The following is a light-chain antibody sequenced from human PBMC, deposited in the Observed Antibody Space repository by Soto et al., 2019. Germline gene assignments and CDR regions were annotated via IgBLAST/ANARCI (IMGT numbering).Light chain of an antibody. Sequence: QSVLTQPPSASGTPGQRVTISCSGSSSNIGSNFVYWYQQPPGTAPKLLIYRNNQRPSGVPDRFSGSKSGTSASLAISGLRSEDEADYYCAAWDDSLSVVFGGGTKVTVL. V-gene: IGLV1-47*01. J-gene: IGLJ2*01. CDR3: AAWDDSLSVV. CDR2: RNN. CDR1: SSNIGSNF.